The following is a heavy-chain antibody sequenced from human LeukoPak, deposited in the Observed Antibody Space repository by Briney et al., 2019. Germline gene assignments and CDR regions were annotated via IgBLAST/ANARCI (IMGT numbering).Heavy chain of an antibody. Sequence: PSETLSLTCTVSRGSISNSDYYWGWIRQSPGKGLEWIGSVYYTGSIYSNPSLRGRVAMSVDTSKNHFSLNLTSVTASDTAVYFCARQGYNSGRLFDYCGQGSLVTVSS. J-gene: IGHJ4*02. D-gene: IGHD6-19*01. CDR3: ARQGYNSGRLFDY. CDR1: RGSISNSDYY. V-gene: IGHV4-39*01. CDR2: VYYTGSI.